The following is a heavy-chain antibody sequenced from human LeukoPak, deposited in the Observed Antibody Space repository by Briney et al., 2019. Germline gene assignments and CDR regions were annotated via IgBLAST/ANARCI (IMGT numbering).Heavy chain of an antibody. J-gene: IGHJ5*02. Sequence: SETLSLTCTVSGGSISSGGYYWSWIRQPPGKGLEWIGYIYHSGSTYYNPSLKSRVTISVDRSKNQFSLKLSSVTAADTAVYYCARDSGSYRRTHWFDPWGQGTLVTVSS. D-gene: IGHD1-26*01. V-gene: IGHV4-30-2*01. CDR2: IYHSGST. CDR1: GGSISSGGYY. CDR3: ARDSGSYRRTHWFDP.